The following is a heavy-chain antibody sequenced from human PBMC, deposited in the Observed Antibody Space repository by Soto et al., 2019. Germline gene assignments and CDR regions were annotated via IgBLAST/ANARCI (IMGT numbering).Heavy chain of an antibody. CDR3: AYRVTYRTYWYGGYFDP. CDR1: GFSLTTSGLG. D-gene: IGHD3-10*01. Sequence: QITLKESGPTLVEPTETLTLTCSFSGFSLTTSGLGVGWLRQAPGKALECLGIIYWDDDKRYNPSLKNRLTISKDTAKNQVVLSMTYMEPVDTATYFCAYRVTYRTYWYGGYFDPCGQGTLVTVS. J-gene: IGHJ5*02. V-gene: IGHV2-5*02. CDR2: IYWDDDK.